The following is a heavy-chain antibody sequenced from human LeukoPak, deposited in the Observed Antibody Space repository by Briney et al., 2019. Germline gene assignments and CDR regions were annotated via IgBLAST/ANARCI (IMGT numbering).Heavy chain of an antibody. Sequence: GRSLRLSCAASGFTFSSYAMHWVRQAPGKGLEWVAVISYDGSNKYYADSVKGRFTISRDNSKNTLYLQMNSLRAEDTAVYYCARDQGPFWSGPTGFFRYGMDVWGQGTTVTVSS. J-gene: IGHJ6*02. D-gene: IGHD3-3*01. CDR2: ISYDGSNK. V-gene: IGHV3-30-3*01. CDR3: ARDQGPFWSGPTGFFRYGMDV. CDR1: GFTFSSYA.